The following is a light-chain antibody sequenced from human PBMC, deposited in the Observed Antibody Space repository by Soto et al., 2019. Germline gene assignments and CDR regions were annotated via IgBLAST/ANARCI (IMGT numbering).Light chain of an antibody. CDR1: QSVSSSSY. Sequence: EIVLTQSPGTLSWSTGERATLSCRASQSVSSSSYLAWYQQKPGQAPRLLIYGASSRATGIPDRFSGSGSATDFTLTISRLEPEDFAVYYCRQYGSSPSYTFGQGTKLEIK. CDR2: GAS. CDR3: RQYGSSPSYT. V-gene: IGKV3-20*01. J-gene: IGKJ2*01.